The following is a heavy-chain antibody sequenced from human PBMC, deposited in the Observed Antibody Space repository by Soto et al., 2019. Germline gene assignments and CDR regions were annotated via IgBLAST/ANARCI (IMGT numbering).Heavy chain of an antibody. CDR3: ARVRFEQQMSLFDY. D-gene: IGHD6-13*01. Sequence: SQSLSLTCAIFGDSVSSKSVAWNWIRQSPSRGLEWLGRTYYRSKWYDDYAVSVKSRIIINPDTSKNQFSLQLNSVTPEDTAVYYCARVRFEQQMSLFDYWGQGILVTVSS. CDR2: TYYRSKWYD. J-gene: IGHJ4*02. CDR1: GDSVSSKSVA. V-gene: IGHV6-1*01.